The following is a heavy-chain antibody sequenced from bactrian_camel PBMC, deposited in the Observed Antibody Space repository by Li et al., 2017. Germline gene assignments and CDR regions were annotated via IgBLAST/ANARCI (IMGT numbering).Heavy chain of an antibody. CDR2: IAGSSRN. D-gene: IGHD5*01. V-gene: IGHV3-3*01. CDR3: AAGGMGSCLFRKPSDFTY. J-gene: IGHJ4*01. CDR1: GAAVTSYC. Sequence: VQLVESGGGSVQTGGSLRLTCVASGAAVTSYCMGWFRQAPGKEREGVSWIAGSSRNDHAGPVKGRFTISRDNAKATLYLQMDNLKPEDTAMYYCAAGGMGSCLFRKPSDFTYWGQGTQFTVS.